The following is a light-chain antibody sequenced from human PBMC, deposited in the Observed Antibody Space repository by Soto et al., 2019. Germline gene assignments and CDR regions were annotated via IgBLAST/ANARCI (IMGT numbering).Light chain of an antibody. CDR1: QSISNL. CDR2: KAS. V-gene: IGKV1-5*03. Sequence: DIQMTQSPSTLSASVGDRITITCRASQSISNLLAWYQQKPGKAPKLLIYKASTLESEVPSRFSGSGSGTEFTLTISGLQPDDFATYYCQQSYSAPRTFGQGTKVEIK. J-gene: IGKJ1*01. CDR3: QQSYSAPRT.